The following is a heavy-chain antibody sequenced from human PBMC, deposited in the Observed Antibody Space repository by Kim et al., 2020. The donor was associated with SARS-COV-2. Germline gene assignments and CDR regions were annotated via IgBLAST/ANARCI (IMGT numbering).Heavy chain of an antibody. V-gene: IGHV3-53*01. Sequence: GGSLRLSCAASGFTVSSNYMSWVRQAPGKGLEWVSVIYSGGSTYYADSVKGRFTISRDNSKNTLYLQMNSLRAEDTAVYYCARWPRGIQLWLRLGMDVWGQGTTVTVSS. CDR1: GFTVSSNY. CDR3: ARWPRGIQLWLRLGMDV. CDR2: IYSGGST. J-gene: IGHJ6*02. D-gene: IGHD5-18*01.